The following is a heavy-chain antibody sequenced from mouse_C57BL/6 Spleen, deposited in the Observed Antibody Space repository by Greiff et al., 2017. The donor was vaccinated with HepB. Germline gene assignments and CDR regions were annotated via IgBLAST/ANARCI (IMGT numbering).Heavy chain of an antibody. D-gene: IGHD2-3*01. J-gene: IGHJ1*03. CDR1: GYTFTSYW. V-gene: IGHV1-52*01. CDR2: IDPSDSET. Sequence: QVQLQQPGAELVRPGSSVKLSCKASGYTFTSYWMHWVKQRPIQGLEWIGNIDPSDSETHYNQKFKDKATLTVDKSSSTAYMQLSSLTSEDSAVYYCARYDGYYSWYFDVWGTGTTVTVSS. CDR3: ARYDGYYSWYFDV.